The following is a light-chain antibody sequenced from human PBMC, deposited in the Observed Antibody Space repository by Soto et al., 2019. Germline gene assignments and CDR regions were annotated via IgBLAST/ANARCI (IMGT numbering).Light chain of an antibody. V-gene: IGKV1-5*01. CDR1: QSISSW. CDR2: DAS. CDR3: QQYNYFWA. Sequence: IQMNQSPSTLSAYVGDRVTITCRASQSISSWLAWYQQKPGKAPKLLIYDASNLESGVPSRFSGGGSGTEFSLTISSLQPDDFATYYCQQYNYFWAFGQGSKVDVK. J-gene: IGKJ1*01.